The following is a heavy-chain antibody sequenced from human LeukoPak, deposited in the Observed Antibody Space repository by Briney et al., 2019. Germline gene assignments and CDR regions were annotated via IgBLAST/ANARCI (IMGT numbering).Heavy chain of an antibody. CDR1: GFTFSDHY. D-gene: IGHD2-15*01. Sequence: GGSLRLSCAASGFTFSDHYMDWVRQAPGKGLEWVGRTRNKANSYTTEYAASVKGRFTISRDDSKNSLYLQMNSLKTEDTAVYYCAKAPTGYCSGGSCYHFDYWGQGTQVTVSS. V-gene: IGHV3-72*01. CDR2: TRNKANSYTT. CDR3: AKAPTGYCSGGSCYHFDY. J-gene: IGHJ4*02.